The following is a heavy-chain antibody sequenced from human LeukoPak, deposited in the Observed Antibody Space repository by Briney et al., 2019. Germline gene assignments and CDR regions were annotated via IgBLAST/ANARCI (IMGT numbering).Heavy chain of an antibody. J-gene: IGHJ4*02. Sequence: GGSLRLSCLTSGFTISTNAMSWVRQAPGKGLEWISGISGSGASTYYADSVKGRFTISRDDSRNTLYLQMNSLRGDDTAVYYCAKDVGKWESLHFSDYWGQGTLVTVSS. V-gene: IGHV3-23*01. CDR2: ISGSGAST. CDR3: AKDVGKWESLHFSDY. D-gene: IGHD1-26*01. CDR1: GFTISTNA.